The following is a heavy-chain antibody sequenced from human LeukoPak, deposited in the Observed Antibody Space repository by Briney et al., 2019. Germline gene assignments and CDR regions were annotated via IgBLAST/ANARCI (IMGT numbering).Heavy chain of an antibody. CDR3: ARANWGSEDY. Sequence: GGSLRLSCAASGFTFSSYWMSWVRQAPGKGLEWLANINQDGSEKYYIDSVKGRFSISRDNAENSLYMHMNSLRAEDTAVYYCARANWGSEDYWGQGILVTVS. V-gene: IGHV3-7*01. D-gene: IGHD7-27*01. J-gene: IGHJ4*02. CDR2: INQDGSEK. CDR1: GFTFSSYW.